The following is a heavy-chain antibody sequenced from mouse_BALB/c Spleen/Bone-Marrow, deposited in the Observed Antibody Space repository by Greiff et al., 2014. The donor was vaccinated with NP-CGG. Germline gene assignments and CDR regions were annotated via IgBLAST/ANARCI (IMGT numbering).Heavy chain of an antibody. CDR3: ARDYDGYYGFAY. J-gene: IGHJ3*01. CDR2: ILPGSGSS. V-gene: IGHV1-9*01. CDR1: GYTFSSYW. Sequence: QVQLQQPGAELMKPGASVKISCQATGYTFSSYWIGWVKQRPGHGLEWIGEILPGSGSSNYNEKFKGKATFTAETSPNTAYMQLSSLTSEDSAVYYCARDYDGYYGFAYWGQGTLVTVSA. D-gene: IGHD2-3*01.